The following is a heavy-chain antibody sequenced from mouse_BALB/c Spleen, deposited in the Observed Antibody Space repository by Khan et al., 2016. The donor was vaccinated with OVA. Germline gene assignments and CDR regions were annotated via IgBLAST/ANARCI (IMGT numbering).Heavy chain of an antibody. CDR1: GYIFTNYG. Sequence: QIQLVQSGPELKKPGETVKISCKASGYIFTNYGMTWVKQAPGKGLKWMGWITTYTGEPTYADDFKGRFAFSLETSANTAYLQINNLKTEDTATYFCARSHYGGGYGYAMDYWGQGTSVTVSS. CDR3: ARSHYGGGYGYAMDY. J-gene: IGHJ4*01. CDR2: ITTYTGEP. V-gene: IGHV9-3-1*01. D-gene: IGHD1-1*01.